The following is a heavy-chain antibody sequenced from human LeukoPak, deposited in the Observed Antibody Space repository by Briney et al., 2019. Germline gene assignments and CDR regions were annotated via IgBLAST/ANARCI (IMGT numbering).Heavy chain of an antibody. Sequence: SETLPLTCTVSGGSISSDSYYWGWIRQSPGKGLEWIGSVYYTGDTYYNPSLKGRVTISVDTSRNQFSLRLTSMTAAYSSVYYCASLMVVAGRPYLDSWGQGSLVTVSS. J-gene: IGHJ4*02. CDR2: VYYTGDT. CDR1: GGSISSDSYY. D-gene: IGHD6-19*01. CDR3: ASLMVVAGRPYLDS. V-gene: IGHV4-39*01.